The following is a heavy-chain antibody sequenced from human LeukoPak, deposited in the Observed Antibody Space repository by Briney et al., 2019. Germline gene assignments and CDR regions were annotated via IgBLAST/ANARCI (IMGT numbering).Heavy chain of an antibody. J-gene: IGHJ6*02. CDR3: AREYSSGWSYYYYGMDV. Sequence: GGSLRLSCAASGSTFSSYWMHWVRQAPGKGLVWVSRINSDGSSASYADSVKGRFTISRDNAKNTLYLQMNSLRAEDTAVYYCAREYSSGWSYYYYGMDVWGQGTTVTVSS. V-gene: IGHV3-74*01. D-gene: IGHD6-19*01. CDR1: GSTFSSYW. CDR2: INSDGSSA.